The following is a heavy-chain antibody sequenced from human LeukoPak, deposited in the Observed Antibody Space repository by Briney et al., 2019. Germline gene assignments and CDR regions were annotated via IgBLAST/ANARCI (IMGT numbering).Heavy chain of an antibody. J-gene: IGHJ3*02. CDR2: IYTSGST. Sequence: PSETLSLTCTVSGGSISSYYWSWIRQPAGKGLEWIGRIYTSGSTNYNPSLKSRVTMSVDTSKNQFSLKLSSVTAADTAVYYCARVPNDNSPKGALDIWGQGTMVTVSS. D-gene: IGHD4-23*01. V-gene: IGHV4-4*07. CDR3: ARVPNDNSPKGALDI. CDR1: GGSISSYY.